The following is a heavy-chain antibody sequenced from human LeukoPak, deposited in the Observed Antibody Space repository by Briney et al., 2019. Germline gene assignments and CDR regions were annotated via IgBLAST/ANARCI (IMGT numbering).Heavy chain of an antibody. CDR2: IRQDGGEK. CDR1: GFTFSTYW. CDR3: TRVDHVTSGYAWDY. V-gene: IGHV3-7*04. J-gene: IGHJ4*02. Sequence: GGSLRLSCAASGFTFSTYWMSWVRQAPGKGLEWVANIRQDGGEKYCVDSVKGRFTISRDNAKNSLHLQMNSLRGEDTAVYYCTRVDHVTSGYAWDYWGQGTLVTVSS. D-gene: IGHD3-22*01.